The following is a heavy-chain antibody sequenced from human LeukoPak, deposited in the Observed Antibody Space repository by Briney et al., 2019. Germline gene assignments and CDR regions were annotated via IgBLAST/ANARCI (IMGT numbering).Heavy chain of an antibody. Sequence: SVKVSCKASGGTFSIYAISWVRQAPGQGLEWMGGIIPIFGTANYAQKFQGRVTITADESTSTAYMELSSLRSEDTAVYYCARADDSSGLDPGSYAFDIWGQGTMVTVSS. V-gene: IGHV1-69*01. CDR3: ARADDSSGLDPGSYAFDI. CDR2: IIPIFGTA. CDR1: GGTFSIYA. J-gene: IGHJ3*02. D-gene: IGHD3-22*01.